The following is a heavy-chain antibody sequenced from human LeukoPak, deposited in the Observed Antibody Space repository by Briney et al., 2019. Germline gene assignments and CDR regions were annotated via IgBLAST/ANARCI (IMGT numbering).Heavy chain of an antibody. D-gene: IGHD6-19*01. V-gene: IGHV4-39*01. Sequence: PSETLSLTCTVSGGSISRNSDHWGWIRQSPGKGLEWIGNIYYSGTTYYNPSLKSRVTISVDPSKNQFSLKLTSVTAADTAVYYCARRTGSDWSLDYRGQGTLVTVSS. CDR2: IYYSGTT. J-gene: IGHJ4*02. CDR1: GGSISRNSDH. CDR3: ARRTGSDWSLDY.